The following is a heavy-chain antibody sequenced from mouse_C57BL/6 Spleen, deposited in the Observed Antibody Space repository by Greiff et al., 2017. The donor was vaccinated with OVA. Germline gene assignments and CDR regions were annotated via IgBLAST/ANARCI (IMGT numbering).Heavy chain of an antibody. CDR3: ARDNYGTRYAMEC. CDR2: ISDGGSYT. CDR1: GFTFSSYA. V-gene: IGHV5-4*01. Sequence: EVQLQESGGGLVKPGGSLKLSCAASGFTFSSYAMSWVRQTPEKRLEWVATISDGGSYTYYPENVKGRFTISRDNAKNNLYLQMSPLKSEVTAMYYYARDNYGTRYAMECWGKGTSVSVSS. D-gene: IGHD1-1*02. J-gene: IGHJ4*01.